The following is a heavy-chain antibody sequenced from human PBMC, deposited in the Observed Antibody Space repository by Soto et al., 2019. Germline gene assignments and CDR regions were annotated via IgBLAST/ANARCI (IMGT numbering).Heavy chain of an antibody. J-gene: IGHJ4*02. CDR3: ASLTYYYDSSEPPAY. CDR1: GFTFSTYS. V-gene: IGHV3-48*01. D-gene: IGHD3-22*01. Sequence: PGESLRLSCAASGFTFSTYSMNWVRQAPGKGLEWVSYISSSSSTIFYTDSVKGRFTVSRDNAKNSLYLQMNSLRAEDTAVYYCASLTYYYDSSEPPAYWGQGSLVTVSS. CDR2: ISSSSSTI.